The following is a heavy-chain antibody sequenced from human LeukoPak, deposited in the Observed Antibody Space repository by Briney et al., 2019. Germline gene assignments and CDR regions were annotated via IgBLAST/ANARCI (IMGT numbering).Heavy chain of an antibody. CDR1: GFTFSSYS. CDR3: ARDLVVVAANG. V-gene: IGHV3-21*01. CDR2: ISSSSSYI. D-gene: IGHD2-15*01. Sequence: GGSLRLSCAASGFTFSSYSMNWVRQAPGKGLEWVSSISSSSSYIYYADSVKGRFTISRDNAKNSLYLQMNSLRAEDTAVYYCARDLVVVAANGWGQGTLVTVSS. J-gene: IGHJ4*02.